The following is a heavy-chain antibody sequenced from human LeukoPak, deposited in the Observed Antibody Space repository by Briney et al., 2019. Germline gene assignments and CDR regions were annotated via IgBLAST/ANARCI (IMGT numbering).Heavy chain of an antibody. V-gene: IGHV4-4*07. J-gene: IGHJ4*02. CDR3: ASGSYYDFWSGWIFDY. Sequence: PSETLSLTCTVSGGSISSYYWSWIRQPAGKGLEWIGRIYTSGSTNYHPSLKSRVTISVDTSKNQLSLKLSSVTAADTAVYYCASGSYYDFWSGWIFDYWGQGTLVTVSS. CDR2: IYTSGST. D-gene: IGHD3-3*01. CDR1: GGSISSYY.